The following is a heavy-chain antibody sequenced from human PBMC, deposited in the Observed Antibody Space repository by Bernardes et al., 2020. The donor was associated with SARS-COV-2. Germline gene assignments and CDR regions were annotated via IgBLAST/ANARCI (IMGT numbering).Heavy chain of an antibody. D-gene: IGHD1-26*01. CDR2: ISSSGSTI. Sequence: GGSLRLSCAASGFTFSSYEMNWVRQAPGKGLEWVSYISSSGSTIYYADSVKGRFTISRDNAKNSLYLQMNSLRAEDTAVYYCARERELLYYWGQGTLVTVSS. CDR3: ARERELLYY. CDR1: GFTFSSYE. V-gene: IGHV3-48*03. J-gene: IGHJ4*02.